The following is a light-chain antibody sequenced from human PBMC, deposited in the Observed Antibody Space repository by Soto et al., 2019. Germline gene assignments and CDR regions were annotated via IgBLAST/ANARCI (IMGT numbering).Light chain of an antibody. CDR2: DAS. CDR1: QSVSSF. CDR3: QQYDSSPQA. J-gene: IGKJ1*01. Sequence: EIVLTQSPGTLSLSPGERATLSCRASQSVSSFLAWYQQKPGQAPRLLIYDASSRATGIPDRFSGSGSGTDFTLTISRLEPEDFAVYFCQQYDSSPQAFGLGTKVEIK. V-gene: IGKV3-20*01.